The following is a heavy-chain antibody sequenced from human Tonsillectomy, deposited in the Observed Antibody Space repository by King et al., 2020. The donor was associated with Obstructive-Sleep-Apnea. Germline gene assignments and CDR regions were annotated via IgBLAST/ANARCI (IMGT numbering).Heavy chain of an antibody. Sequence: VQLVESGGGLVKPGGSLTLSCAASGIDFNDYFMSWIRQAPGKGLEWLSYMSSTGIYTAYADSVKGRFTISRDNAKKSLYLQMDSLRAEDTAIYYCARVRGYYDTSGFSHWGQGALVTVAS. V-gene: IGHV3-11*06. CDR2: MSSTGIYT. D-gene: IGHD3-22*01. J-gene: IGHJ4*02. CDR1: GIDFNDYF. CDR3: ARVRGYYDTSGFSH.